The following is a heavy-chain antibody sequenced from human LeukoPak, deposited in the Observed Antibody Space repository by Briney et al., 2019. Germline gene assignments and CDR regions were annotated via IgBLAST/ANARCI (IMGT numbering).Heavy chain of an antibody. V-gene: IGHV3-23*01. Sequence: GGSLRLSCAASGFTSRNYAMSWVRQAPGRGLEWVSVISDSGGSTYYADSVKGRFTISRDNSKNSLYLHMTSLRAEDTAVYFCATYYHTNSGCKDWGQGTLVTVSS. CDR2: ISDSGGST. CDR3: ATYYHTNSGCKD. J-gene: IGHJ4*02. D-gene: IGHD3-22*01. CDR1: GFTSRNYA.